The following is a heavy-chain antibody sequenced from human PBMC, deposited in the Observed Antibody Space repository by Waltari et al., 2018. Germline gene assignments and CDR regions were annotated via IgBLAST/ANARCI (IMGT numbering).Heavy chain of an antibody. D-gene: IGHD3-22*01. CDR2: ISNTAATI. V-gene: IGHV3-48*04. Sequence: EVELEESGGGLVRRGGSLRLSGAGCGFPSLPYSVNWVRQAPGKGLEWVSYISNTAATIFYADSVKGRFTISRDNAENSVYLQMHSLRAEDTAVYYCARSSGYDVFEIWGQGTMVTVSS. J-gene: IGHJ3*02. CDR1: GFPSLPYS. CDR3: ARSSGYDVFEI.